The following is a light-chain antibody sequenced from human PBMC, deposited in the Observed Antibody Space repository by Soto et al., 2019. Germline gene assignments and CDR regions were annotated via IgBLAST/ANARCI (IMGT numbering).Light chain of an antibody. CDR3: QVRTNWSIA. Sequence: EIVLTQSPGTLSLSPGERATLSCRASQSVRSSYLAWYQQKPGQAPRLLIYGASTRATGIPARFSGSGSGTDFSLTISRLEPEDFAVYYCQVRTNWSIAFGRGTRLEIK. J-gene: IGKJ5*01. CDR2: GAS. CDR1: QSVRSSY. V-gene: IGKV3D-20*02.